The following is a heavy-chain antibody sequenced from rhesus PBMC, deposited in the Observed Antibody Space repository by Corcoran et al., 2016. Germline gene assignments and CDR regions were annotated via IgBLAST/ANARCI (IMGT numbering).Heavy chain of an antibody. V-gene: IGHV4-169*01. CDR1: GGSISSSY. CDR2: IYGSGSST. Sequence: QLQLQESGPGLVKPSENLSVTCAGSGGSISSSYWSWIRQAPGKGLEWIGYIYGSGSSTNSNPSLKSRVTLSVDTSKSQFSLKLSSVTAADTAVYYCVSGGYANYWGQGVLVTVSS. CDR3: VSGGYANY. D-gene: IGHD3-9*01. J-gene: IGHJ4*01.